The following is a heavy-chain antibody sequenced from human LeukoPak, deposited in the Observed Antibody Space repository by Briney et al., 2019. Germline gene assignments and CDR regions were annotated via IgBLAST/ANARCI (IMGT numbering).Heavy chain of an antibody. J-gene: IGHJ4*02. Sequence: SETLSLTCAVYGGSFSGYYWSWIRQPPGKGLEWIGEINHSGSTNYNPSLKSRVTISVDTSKNQFSPKLSSVTAADTAVYYCARGLYDFWSGYYKAPYFDYWGQGTLVTVSS. CDR1: GGSFSGYY. V-gene: IGHV4-34*01. D-gene: IGHD3-3*01. CDR2: INHSGST. CDR3: ARGLYDFWSGYYKAPYFDY.